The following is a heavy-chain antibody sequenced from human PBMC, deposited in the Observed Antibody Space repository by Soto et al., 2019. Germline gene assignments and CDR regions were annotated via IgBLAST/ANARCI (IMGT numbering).Heavy chain of an antibody. J-gene: IGHJ4*02. V-gene: IGHV3-48*04. CDR3: ARGLYYYDSSGYYGN. CDR1: GFTFGSYS. Sequence: GGPLRLSCAASGFTFGSYSIHWVRQAPGKGLEWVSYISSSSSTIYYADSVKGRFTISRDNAKNSLYLQMNSLRAEDTAVYYCARGLYYYDSSGYYGNWGQGTLVTVSS. D-gene: IGHD3-22*01. CDR2: ISSSSSTI.